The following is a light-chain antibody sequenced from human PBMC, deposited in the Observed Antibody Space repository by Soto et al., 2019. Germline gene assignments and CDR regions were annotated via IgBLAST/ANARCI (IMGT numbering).Light chain of an antibody. CDR3: AAWDGSLNVYV. J-gene: IGLJ1*01. CDR1: SSSIGSNS. V-gene: IGLV1-44*01. CDR2: TNS. Sequence: QSVLTQPPSASGTPGQRVTISCSGSSSSIGSNSVNWYQQLPRTAPKVLIYTNSQRPSGVPYRFSGSKSGTSASLAISGLQPEDEADYYCAAWDGSLNVYVFGTGTKLTVL.